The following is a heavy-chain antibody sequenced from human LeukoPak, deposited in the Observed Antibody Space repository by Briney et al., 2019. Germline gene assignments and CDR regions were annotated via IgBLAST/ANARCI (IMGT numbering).Heavy chain of an antibody. CDR2: IWSDGSYK. CDR3: ARDFSLQLFDY. D-gene: IGHD5-24*01. J-gene: IGHJ4*02. V-gene: IGHV3-33*01. CDR1: GFTFSSYG. Sequence: PGGSLRFSCAASGFTFSSYGFHWVRQAPGKGLEWVAVIWSDGSYKYYADSVKGRFTISRDDSKNTLYLQMNSLRAEDTAVYYCARDFSLQLFDYWGQGTLVTVFS.